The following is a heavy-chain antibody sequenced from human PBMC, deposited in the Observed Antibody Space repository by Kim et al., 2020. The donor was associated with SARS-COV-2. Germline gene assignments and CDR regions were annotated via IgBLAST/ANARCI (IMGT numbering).Heavy chain of an antibody. CDR2: IGGGGIGR. J-gene: IGHJ4*02. V-gene: IGHV3-23*01. D-gene: IGHD3-10*01. CDR3: SGAMRWFGEWY. Sequence: GGSLRLSCAASGLTFSNYAMSWVRQAPGKGLEWVSSIGGGGIGRYYADSVKGRFTISRDNSKNTLYLQMNSLSAEDTAVYYCSGAMRWFGEWYWGQGTLV. CDR1: GLTFSNYA.